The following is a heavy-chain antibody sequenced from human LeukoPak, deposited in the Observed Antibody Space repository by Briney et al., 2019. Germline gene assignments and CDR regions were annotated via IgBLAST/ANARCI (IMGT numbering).Heavy chain of an antibody. J-gene: IGHJ4*02. V-gene: IGHV3-48*01. CDR3: ARVRGPTVTTLYFDY. D-gene: IGHD4-17*01. CDR2: ISPGSTTI. CDR1: GFTFVSHG. Sequence: GGSLRLSCAASGFTFVSHGMIWVRQAPGKGLEWLSYISPGSTTINSADSVKDRFTTSRDKAKSSLFLQMNSLRAEDTAVYYCARVRGPTVTTLYFDYWGQGALVTVPS.